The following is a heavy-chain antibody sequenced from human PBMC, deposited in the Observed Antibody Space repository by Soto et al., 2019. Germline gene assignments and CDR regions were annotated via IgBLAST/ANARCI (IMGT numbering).Heavy chain of an antibody. J-gene: IGHJ5*02. Sequence: GGSLRLSCAASGFTFNDFFMTWIRQAPGRGPEWVASTSNSGNSVYYADSVKGRFTVSRDNAQNTLTLQMTDLRVDDTAVYYCARNTFNWLDPWGQGTLVTVSS. V-gene: IGHV3-11*01. CDR3: ARNTFNWLDP. CDR2: TSNSGNSV. CDR1: GFTFNDFF.